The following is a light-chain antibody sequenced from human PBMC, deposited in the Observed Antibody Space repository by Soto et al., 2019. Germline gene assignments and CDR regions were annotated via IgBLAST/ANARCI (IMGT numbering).Light chain of an antibody. V-gene: IGKV3-15*01. J-gene: IGKJ1*01. CDR1: QSISSN. CDR2: GAS. Sequence: EIVMTQSPATLSVSSGERATLSCRASQSISSNLAWYQQKLGQAPRLLIYGASTRATGIPARFSGSGSGTEFTLTISSLQSEDFAVYYCQQYNNWPSGTFGQGTKVDIK. CDR3: QQYNNWPSGT.